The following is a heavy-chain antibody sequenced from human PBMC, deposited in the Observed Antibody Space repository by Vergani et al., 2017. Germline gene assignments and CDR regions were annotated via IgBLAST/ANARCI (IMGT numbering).Heavy chain of an antibody. CDR1: GGPISSGGYY. V-gene: IGHV4-31*03. J-gene: IGHJ2*01. CDR3: ARSGNCNSYWYFDL. D-gene: IGHD1-7*01. Sequence: QVQLQESGPGLVKPSQTLSLPCPVPGGPISSGGYYWSWIRQHPGKGLEWIGYICYSGSTYYNPSLKSRVTISVDTSKNQFSLKLSSVTAADTAVYYCARSGNCNSYWYFDLWGRGTLVTVSS. CDR2: ICYSGST.